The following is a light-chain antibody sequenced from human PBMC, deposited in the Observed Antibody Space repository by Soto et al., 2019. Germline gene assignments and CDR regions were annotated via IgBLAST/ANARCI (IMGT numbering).Light chain of an antibody. Sequence: DVQMTQSPSTLSASVGDRVTITCRASQSIGTWLAWYQQKPGGAPRLLIYDVSNLESGVPSRFSGSGSGPEFTLTITSLQPEDFGIYYCQQYDSSRTFXQGTKVDIK. V-gene: IGKV1-5*01. CDR3: QQYDSSRT. CDR1: QSIGTW. CDR2: DVS. J-gene: IGKJ1*01.